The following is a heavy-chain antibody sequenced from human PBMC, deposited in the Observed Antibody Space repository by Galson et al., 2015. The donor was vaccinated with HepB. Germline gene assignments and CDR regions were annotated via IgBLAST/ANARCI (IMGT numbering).Heavy chain of an antibody. J-gene: IGHJ4*02. D-gene: IGHD2-15*01. V-gene: IGHV1-24*01. CDR1: GYTLTKLS. CDR2: FDPEDGET. CDR3: ATDRYCSGGSCYDY. Sequence: SVKVSCKVSGYTLTKLSMHWVRQAPGKGLEWMGGFDPEDGETIYAQKFQGRVTMTEDTSTDTAYMELSSLRSEDTAVYYCATDRYCSGGSCYDYWGQGTLVTVSS.